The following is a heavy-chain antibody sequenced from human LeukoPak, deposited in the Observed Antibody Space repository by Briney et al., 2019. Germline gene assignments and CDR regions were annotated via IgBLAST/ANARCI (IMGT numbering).Heavy chain of an antibody. V-gene: IGHV3-53*01. CDR1: GIAVSGNY. J-gene: IGHJ5*02. CDR2: ISINTNT. CDR3: AKDGYDRPPPAYPDH. D-gene: IGHD5-12*01. Sequence: GGSLRLSCAASGIAVSGNYMSWVRQTPGNGLEWVSFISINTNTFYADSVKGRFTISRDNSKDTLFLKMNSLRAEDTAVYYCAKDGYDRPPPAYPDHWGQGTQVTVSS.